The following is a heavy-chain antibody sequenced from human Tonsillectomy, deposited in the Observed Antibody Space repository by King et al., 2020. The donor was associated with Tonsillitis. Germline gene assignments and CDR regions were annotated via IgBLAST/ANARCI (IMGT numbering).Heavy chain of an antibody. CDR1: GFTFSYYS. V-gene: IGHV3-21*01. CDR3: ARGDYYDTSGFADY. CDR2: ISSSSTDI. Sequence: VQLVESGGGLVKPGGSLRLSCAASGFTFSYYSMNWVRQAPGKGLEWVSSISSSSTDISYADSVKGRFTISRNNAKNSLYLQMNSLRAEDTSVYYCARGDYYDTSGFADYWGQGTLVTVSS. D-gene: IGHD3-22*01. J-gene: IGHJ4*02.